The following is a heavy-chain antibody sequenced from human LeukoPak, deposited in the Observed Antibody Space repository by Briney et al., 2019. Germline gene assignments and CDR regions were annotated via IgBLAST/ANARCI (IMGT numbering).Heavy chain of an antibody. J-gene: IGHJ4*02. CDR2: ISGSGSGGST. CDR1: GFTFSSSA. Sequence: GGSLRLSCAASGFTFSSSAMSWVRQAPGKGLEWVSSISGSGSGGSTYYADSVKGRFTISRDNAKNSLYLQMNSLRAEDTAVYYCARDQEIAVGCFDYWGQGTLVTVSS. D-gene: IGHD6-19*01. V-gene: IGHV3-23*01. CDR3: ARDQEIAVGCFDY.